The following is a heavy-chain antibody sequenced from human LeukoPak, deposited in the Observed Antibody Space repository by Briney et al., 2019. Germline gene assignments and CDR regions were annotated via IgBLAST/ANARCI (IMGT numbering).Heavy chain of an antibody. D-gene: IGHD3-16*01. Sequence: PGGSLRLSCAASGFTFSSYWMHWVRQAPGKGLVWVSRINSDGSSTSYADSVKGRFTISRDNSKHTVSLQMNSLRGEDTAVYYCAKDDAWGRYKDWGQGTLVTVSS. J-gene: IGHJ1*01. CDR2: INSDGSST. CDR3: AKDDAWGRYKD. CDR1: GFTFSSYW. V-gene: IGHV3-74*01.